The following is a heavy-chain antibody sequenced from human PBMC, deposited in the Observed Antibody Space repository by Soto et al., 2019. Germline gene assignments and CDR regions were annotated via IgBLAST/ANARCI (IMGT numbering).Heavy chain of an antibody. V-gene: IGHV1-69*04. CDR2: IIPIIGII. CDR1: GGTFSTYT. Sequence: GASVKVSCKASGGTFSTYTITWVRQAPGQGLEWMGRIIPIIGIINYAQKFQGRVTITADKSTGTAYMELNSLRSEDTAVYYCVRDSPIGSTFSGYDGIDYWGQGTLVTVSS. J-gene: IGHJ4*02. CDR3: VRDSPIGSTFSGYDGIDY. D-gene: IGHD5-12*01.